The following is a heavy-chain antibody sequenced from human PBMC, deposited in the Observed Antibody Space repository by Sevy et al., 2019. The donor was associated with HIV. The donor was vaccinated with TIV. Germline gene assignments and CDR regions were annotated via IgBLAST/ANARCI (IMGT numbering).Heavy chain of an antibody. V-gene: IGHV4-31*03. Sequence: SETLSLTCIVSGGSISSGGYFWNWIRQHPGKGLEWIGFTSSSGSTSYNPSLKSRVTISVDTSKNQFSPRLSSVTAADTAVFYCARATNLNAFDTWGQGTMVTVSS. CDR1: GGSISSGGYF. D-gene: IGHD1-26*01. CDR2: TSSSGST. J-gene: IGHJ3*02. CDR3: ARATNLNAFDT.